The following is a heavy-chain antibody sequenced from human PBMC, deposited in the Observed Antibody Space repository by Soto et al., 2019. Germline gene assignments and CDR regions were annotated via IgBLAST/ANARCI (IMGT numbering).Heavy chain of an antibody. CDR1: GFAFSSYA. Sequence: GGSLRLSCAASGFAFSSYAMSWVRQAPGKGLEWLSAISGSGGSTYYADSVKGRFTISRDNSKNTLYLQMNSLRAEDTAVYYCAKAAAGQVALLFFDYWGQGTLVTVSS. D-gene: IGHD6-13*01. V-gene: IGHV3-23*01. J-gene: IGHJ4*02. CDR3: AKAAAGQVALLFFDY. CDR2: ISGSGGST.